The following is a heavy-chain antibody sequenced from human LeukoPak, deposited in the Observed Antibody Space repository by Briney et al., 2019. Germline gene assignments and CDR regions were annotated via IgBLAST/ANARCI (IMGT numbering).Heavy chain of an antibody. D-gene: IGHD2-2*01. J-gene: IGHJ5*02. CDR3: ARSVVPAAMDWFDP. V-gene: IGHV5-51*01. CDR1: GYSFTSYW. Sequence: GESLKISCXGSGYSFTSYWIGWVRQMAGKGLEWMRIIYPGDSDTRYSPSFQGQVTISADKSISTAYLQWSSLKASDTAMYYCARSVVPAAMDWFDPWGQGTLVTVSS. CDR2: IYPGDSDT.